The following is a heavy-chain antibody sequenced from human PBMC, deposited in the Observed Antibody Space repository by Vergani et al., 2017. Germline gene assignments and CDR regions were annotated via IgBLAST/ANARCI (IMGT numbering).Heavy chain of an antibody. V-gene: IGHV3-48*01. CDR3: ARANYDFWSGSNYYYYYMDV. Sequence: EVQLVESGGGLVQPGGSLRLSCAASGFTFSSYSMNWVRQAPGKGLEWVSYISSSSSTIYYADSVKGRFTISRDNAKNSLYLQMNSLRAEDTAVYYCARANYDFWSGSNYYYYYMDVWGKXP. CDR2: ISSSSSTI. J-gene: IGHJ6*03. D-gene: IGHD3-3*01. CDR1: GFTFSSYS.